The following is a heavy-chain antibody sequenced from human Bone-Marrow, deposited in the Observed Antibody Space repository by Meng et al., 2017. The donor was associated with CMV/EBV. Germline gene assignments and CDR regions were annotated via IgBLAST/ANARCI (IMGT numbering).Heavy chain of an antibody. CDR2: INHSGSA. J-gene: IGHJ4*02. D-gene: IGHD3-3*01. CDR3: ARLGSGYYRAFFGY. CDR1: GGSFSGYY. Sequence: SETLSLTCAVYGGSFSGYYWSWIRQPPGKGLEWIGEINHSGSANYNPSLKSRVTISVDTSKNQFSLKLSSVTAADTAVYYCARLGSGYYRAFFGYWGQGTLVTVSS. V-gene: IGHV4-34*01.